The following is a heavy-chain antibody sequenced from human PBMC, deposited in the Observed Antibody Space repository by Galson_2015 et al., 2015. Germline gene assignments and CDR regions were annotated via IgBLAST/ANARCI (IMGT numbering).Heavy chain of an antibody. CDR3: ARGSGYYYYGMDV. CDR2: IYTSGST. J-gene: IGHJ6*02. CDR1: GGSISSGSYY. V-gene: IGHV4-61*02. Sequence: TLSLTCTVSGGSISSGSYYWSWIRQPAGKGLEWIGRIYTSGSTNYNPSLKSRVTISVDTSKNQFSLKLSSVTAADTAVYYCARGSGYYYYGMDVWGQGTTVTVSS. D-gene: IGHD3-10*01.